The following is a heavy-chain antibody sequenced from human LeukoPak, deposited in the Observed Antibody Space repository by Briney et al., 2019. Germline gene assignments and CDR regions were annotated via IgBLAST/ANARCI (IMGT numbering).Heavy chain of an antibody. CDR1: GYTFTRYY. J-gene: IGHJ5*02. CDR2: INPNSGGT. V-gene: IGHV1-2*02. D-gene: IGHD1-26*01. Sequence: GASVKVSCKASGYTFTRYYMHWVRQAPGHGLVWMGWINPNSGGTNYAQKFQGRVTMTRDTSISTGYMELSRLRYVATAVCYCARARLVGATNWFGRWGQGTLVT. CDR3: ARARLVGATNWFGR.